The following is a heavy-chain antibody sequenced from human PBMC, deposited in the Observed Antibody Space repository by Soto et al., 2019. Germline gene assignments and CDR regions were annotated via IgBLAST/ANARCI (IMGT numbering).Heavy chain of an antibody. CDR2: IKQDGSEK. D-gene: IGHD2-2*01. V-gene: IGHV3-7*01. J-gene: IGHJ6*03. CDR1: GVSFCDYW. CDR3: ARSRAGRTAASYYDYMDV. Sequence: GGSLRLSCAAGGVSFCDYWMTWVRQPPGKGLEWVANIKQDGSEKYYADSVKGRFTISRDNAKSSLYLQMNSLRAEDTAVYYCARSRAGRTAASYYDYMDVWGKGTTVTVSS.